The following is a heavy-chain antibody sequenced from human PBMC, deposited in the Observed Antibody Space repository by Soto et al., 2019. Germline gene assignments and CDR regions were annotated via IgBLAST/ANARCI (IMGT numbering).Heavy chain of an antibody. CDR3: ARQGSNSSRRLSWFDP. CDR1: GGSSSSSTYS. J-gene: IGHJ5*02. V-gene: IGHV4-39*01. CDR2: MHYSGAT. Sequence: QLQLQESGPGLVKPSETLSLTCTASGGSSSSSTYSWGWIRQPPGKGLEWIGSMHYSGATYYNPSLKGRVSISVDTSKSQFSLKLTFVTAADTAVYFCARQGSNSSRRLSWFDPWGQGTLVTVSS. D-gene: IGHD3-16*01.